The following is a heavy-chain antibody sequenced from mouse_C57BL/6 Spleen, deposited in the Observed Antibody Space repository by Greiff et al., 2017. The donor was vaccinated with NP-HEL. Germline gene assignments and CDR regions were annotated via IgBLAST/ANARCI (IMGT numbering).Heavy chain of an antibody. CDR2: IYPRSGNN. J-gene: IGHJ4*01. CDR1: GYTFTSYG. V-gene: IGHV1-81*01. Sequence: QVQLQQSGAELARPGASVKLSCKASGYTFTSYGISWVKQRTGQGLEWIGEIYPRSGNNYYNEKFKGKATLTADKSSSTAYMELRSLTSEDYAVYFCANDGYYVDAMDYWGQGTSVTVSS. D-gene: IGHD2-3*01. CDR3: ANDGYYVDAMDY.